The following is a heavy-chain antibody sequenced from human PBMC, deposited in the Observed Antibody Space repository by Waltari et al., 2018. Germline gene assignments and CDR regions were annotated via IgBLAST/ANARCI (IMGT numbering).Heavy chain of an antibody. CDR1: GFTFSSDA. Sequence: EVQLLESGGGLVQPGGSLRLSWSASGFTFSSDAMSWVRQAPGKGLEWVSAISGSGGSTYYADSVKGRFTISRDNSKNTLYLQMNSLRAEDTAAYYCALGGSGSYHPNFDYWGQGTLVTVSS. J-gene: IGHJ4*02. CDR3: ALGGSGSYHPNFDY. D-gene: IGHD1-26*01. CDR2: ISGSGGST. V-gene: IGHV3-23*01.